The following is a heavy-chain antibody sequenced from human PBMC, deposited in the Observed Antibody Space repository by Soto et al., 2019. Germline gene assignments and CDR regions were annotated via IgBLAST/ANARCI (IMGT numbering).Heavy chain of an antibody. CDR3: ARETSEERTFDP. CDR2: IYYSGST. V-gene: IGHV4-59*01. J-gene: IGHJ5*02. D-gene: IGHD1-1*01. CDR1: VGSISSYY. Sequence: PSESLSLTCTVSVGSISSYYWSWIRQPPGKGLEWIGYIYYSGSTNYNPSLKSRVTISVDTSKNQFSLKLSSVTAADTAVYYCARETSEERTFDPWGQGTLVTVSS.